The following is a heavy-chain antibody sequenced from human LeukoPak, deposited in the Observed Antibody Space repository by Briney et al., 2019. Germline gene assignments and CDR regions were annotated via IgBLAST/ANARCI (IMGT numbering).Heavy chain of an antibody. V-gene: IGHV3-33*01. CDR3: ATYRGEWDAMDV. CDR1: GLTFSSYG. D-gene: IGHD2-21*01. CDR2: IWYDGSNK. J-gene: IGHJ6*02. Sequence: GGSLRLSCVASGLTFSSYGMHWVRQAPGKGLEWVAVIWYDGSNKYYADSVKGRFTISRDNSKNTLYLQMNSLRAEDTAVYYCATYRGEWDAMDVWGQGTTVTVSS.